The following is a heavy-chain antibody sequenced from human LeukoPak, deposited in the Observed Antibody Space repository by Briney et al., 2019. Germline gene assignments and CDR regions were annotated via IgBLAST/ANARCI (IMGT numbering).Heavy chain of an antibody. J-gene: IGHJ4*02. D-gene: IGHD4-17*01. V-gene: IGHV1-18*01. CDR1: GYTFTTYG. Sequence: ASVKVSCKASGYTFTTYGISWVRQAPGQGLEGMGWISADNGNTNYAQKLQDRVTMTTDTSTSTAYMELRSLRSDDTAVYYCARGPADYGAHYFDYWGQGTLVTVSS. CDR3: ARGPADYGAHYFDY. CDR2: ISADNGNT.